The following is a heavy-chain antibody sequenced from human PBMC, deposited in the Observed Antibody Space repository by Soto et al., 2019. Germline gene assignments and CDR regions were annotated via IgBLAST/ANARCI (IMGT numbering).Heavy chain of an antibody. CDR2: VSGSGGTT. CDR3: XXXXVDTIVTSGWCHYLDP. V-gene: IGHV3-23*01. CDR1: GFTFSSSA. D-gene: IGHD6-19*01. J-gene: IGHJ5*02. Sequence: EVQLLDSGGGLVQPGGSLRLSCAASGFTFSSSAMSWVRQAPGKGLEWVSAVSGSGGTTYYADSVRGRFTISRDNSKXXXXXXXXXXXXXXXXXXXXXXXXVDTIVTSGWCHYLDPWGQGTLVTVSS.